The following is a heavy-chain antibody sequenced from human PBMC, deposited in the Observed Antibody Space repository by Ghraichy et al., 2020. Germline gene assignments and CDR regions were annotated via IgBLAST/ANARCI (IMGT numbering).Heavy chain of an antibody. CDR3: VGSPTYFDY. D-gene: IGHD1-26*01. V-gene: IGHV3-74*01. CDR1: GFTFSSYW. Sequence: GGSLRLSCAASGFTFSSYWMHWARQAPGKGLVWVSRINSDGSSTSYADSVKGRFTISRDNAKNTLYLQMNSLRAEDTAVYYCVGSPTYFDYWGQGTLVTVSS. J-gene: IGHJ4*02. CDR2: INSDGSST.